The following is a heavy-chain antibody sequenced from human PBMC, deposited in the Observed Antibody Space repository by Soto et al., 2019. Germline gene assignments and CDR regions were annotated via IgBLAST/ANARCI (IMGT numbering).Heavy chain of an antibody. CDR2: IYFNGST. Sequence: PSETLSLTCTVSGDSISPFYWSWIRQTPGKGLEWIGHIYFNGSTKYNPSLKSRVTISVDTSKNQFSLKLSSVTAADTAVYFCARDRERFDPWGQGTLVTVSS. V-gene: IGHV4-59*01. CDR1: GDSISPFY. D-gene: IGHD1-1*01. CDR3: ARDRERFDP. J-gene: IGHJ5*02.